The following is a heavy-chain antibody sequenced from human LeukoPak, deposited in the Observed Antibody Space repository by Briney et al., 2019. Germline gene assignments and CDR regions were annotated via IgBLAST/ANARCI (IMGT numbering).Heavy chain of an antibody. J-gene: IGHJ4*02. Sequence: SETLSLTCTVSGGSISSYYWSWIRQPAGKGLEWIGRIYTSGSTNYNPSLKSRVTMSVDTSKNQFSLKLSSVTAADTAVYYCARDFFLGGSGWLIDYWGQGTLVTVSS. V-gene: IGHV4-4*07. CDR1: GGSISSYY. CDR2: IYTSGST. D-gene: IGHD6-19*01. CDR3: ARDFFLGGSGWLIDY.